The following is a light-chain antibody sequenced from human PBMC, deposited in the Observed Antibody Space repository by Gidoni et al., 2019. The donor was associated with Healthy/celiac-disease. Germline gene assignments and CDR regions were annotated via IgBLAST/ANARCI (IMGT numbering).Light chain of an antibody. Sequence: ALGQKVRITCQGDSLRKYFASWYQQKPGQAPVLIIYGKNSRPSGIPDRFSGSYSGNTASLTITGAQAEDEADYYCNSRDNSGNHRVFGGGTKLTVL. J-gene: IGLJ3*02. CDR2: GKN. V-gene: IGLV3-19*01. CDR1: SLRKYF. CDR3: NSRDNSGNHRV.